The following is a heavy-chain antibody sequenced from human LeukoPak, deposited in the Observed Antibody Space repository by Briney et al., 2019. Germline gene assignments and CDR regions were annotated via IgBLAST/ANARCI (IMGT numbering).Heavy chain of an antibody. CDR3: AKKWAPGGQLVPFDY. J-gene: IGHJ4*02. Sequence: GASVKVSCKASGGTFSSYAISWVRQAPGQGLEWMGRIIPILGIANYAQKFQGRVTITADKSTSTAYMELRSLRSDDTAVYYCAKKWAPGGQLVPFDYWGQGTLVTVSS. V-gene: IGHV1-69*04. CDR2: IIPILGIA. CDR1: GGTFSSYA. D-gene: IGHD6-13*01.